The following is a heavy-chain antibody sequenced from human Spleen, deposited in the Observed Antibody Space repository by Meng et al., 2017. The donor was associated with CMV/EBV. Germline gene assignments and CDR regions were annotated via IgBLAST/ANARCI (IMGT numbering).Heavy chain of an antibody. CDR1: GFTFSHYA. CDR2: IDGGGGVT. CDR3: VKAGGYCSSANCYPNWFDS. V-gene: IGHV3-23*01. Sequence: GESLKISCAASGFTFSHYAMSWVRQAPGKGLEWVSVIDGGGGVTKYADSAKGRFTISRDNSKNTLYLQMNSLRVEDTAVYYCVKAGGYCSSANCYPNWFDSWGPGTLVTVSS. D-gene: IGHD2-2*01. J-gene: IGHJ5*01.